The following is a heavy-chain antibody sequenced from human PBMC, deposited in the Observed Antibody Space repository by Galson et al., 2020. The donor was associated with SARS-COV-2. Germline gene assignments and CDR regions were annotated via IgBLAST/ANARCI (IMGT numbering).Heavy chain of an antibody. CDR1: GYSVSTTNY. J-gene: IGHJ2*01. D-gene: IGHD2-21*02. CDR2: IYPNGRT. Sequence: TCAVSGYSVSTTNYWGWVRLAPGKGLEWIGSIYPNGRTYYNPSLESRVTISVDTSRNQFSLTLASVTAADTAFYYCARQGVNMIVLVTVPGWFFDLWGRGTLVTGSS. CDR3: ARQGVNMIVLVTVPGWFFDL. V-gene: IGHV4-38-2*01.